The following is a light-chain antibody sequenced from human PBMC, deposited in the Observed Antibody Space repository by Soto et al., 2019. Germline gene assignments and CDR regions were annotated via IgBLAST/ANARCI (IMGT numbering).Light chain of an antibody. Sequence: DIQKTHSPSAMSACVGDRVTITCRASQGISNYLAWFQQKPGKVPKRLIYVASSLQSGVPSRFSGCGSGTEFTLTISSLQPEDFATYYCLQHNTYLTFGQGTKVDIK. J-gene: IGKJ1*01. V-gene: IGKV1-17*03. CDR3: LQHNTYLT. CDR1: QGISNY. CDR2: VAS.